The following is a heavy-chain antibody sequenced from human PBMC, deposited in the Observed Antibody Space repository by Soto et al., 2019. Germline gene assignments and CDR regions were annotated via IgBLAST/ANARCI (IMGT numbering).Heavy chain of an antibody. J-gene: IGHJ6*02. CDR1: GGTFSSYA. CDR3: ASTIATAYGMDV. CDR2: IIPIFGTA. V-gene: IGHV1-69*13. D-gene: IGHD3-9*01. Sequence: ASVKVSCKASGGTFSSYAISWVRQAPGQGLEWMGGIIPIFGTANYAQKFQGRVTITADESTSTAYMELSSLRSEDTAVYYCASTIATAYGMDVCGQGTTVTVSS.